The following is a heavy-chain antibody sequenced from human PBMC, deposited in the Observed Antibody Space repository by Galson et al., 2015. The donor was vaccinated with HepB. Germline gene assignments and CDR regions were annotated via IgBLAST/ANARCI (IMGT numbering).Heavy chain of an antibody. CDR2: IWYDGSNK. D-gene: IGHD1-26*01. CDR3: ARSIVGAKYYYGMDV. CDR1: GFTFSSYG. J-gene: IGHJ6*02. V-gene: IGHV3-33*01. Sequence: SLRLSCAASGFTFSSYGMHWVRQAPGKGLGWVAVIWYDGSNKYYADSVKGRFTISRDNSKNTLYLQMNSLRAEDTAVYYCARSIVGAKYYYGMDVWGQGTTVTASS.